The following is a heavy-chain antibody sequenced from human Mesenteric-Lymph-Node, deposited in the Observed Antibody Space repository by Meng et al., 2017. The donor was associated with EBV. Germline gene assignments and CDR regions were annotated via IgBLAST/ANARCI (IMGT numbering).Heavy chain of an antibody. CDR2: IYHSGST. D-gene: IGHD1-7*01. CDR3: AKAEGGTYPPFDS. CDR1: GGSISSINW. Sequence: QGSGPVWVKPLETLSLTCAVPGGSISSINWGTWVRQPPGKGLEWIGEIYHSGSTNYNPSLKSRVTISVDKSKNQFSLKLISVTAADTAIYYCAKAEGGTYPPFDSWGQGTLVTVSS. V-gene: IGHV4-4*02. J-gene: IGHJ4*02.